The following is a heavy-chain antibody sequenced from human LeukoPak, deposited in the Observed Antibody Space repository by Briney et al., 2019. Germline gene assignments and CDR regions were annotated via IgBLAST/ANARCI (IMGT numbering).Heavy chain of an antibody. Sequence: ASVKVSCKASGYTFTGYYMHWVRQAPGQGLEWMGWINPNSGGTNYAQKFQGRVTMTRDTSISTAYMELSRLRSDDTAVYYCARRGYSYGSPYYYYMDVWGKGTTVTISS. J-gene: IGHJ6*03. CDR1: GYTFTGYY. CDR2: INPNSGGT. D-gene: IGHD5-18*01. CDR3: ARRGYSYGSPYYYYMDV. V-gene: IGHV1-2*02.